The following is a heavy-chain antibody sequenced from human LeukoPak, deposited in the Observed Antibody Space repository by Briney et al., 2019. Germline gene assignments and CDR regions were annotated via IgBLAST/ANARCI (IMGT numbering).Heavy chain of an antibody. Sequence: PGRSLRLSCAASGFTFSSYAMHWVRQAPGKGLEWVAVISYDGSNKYYADSVKGRFTISRDNSKNTLYLQLNSLRAEDAAAYYCAKDYCSGGACYFFDYWGQGTLVTVSS. CDR1: GFTFSSYA. J-gene: IGHJ4*02. D-gene: IGHD2-15*01. CDR3: AKDYCSGGACYFFDY. CDR2: ISYDGSNK. V-gene: IGHV3-30-3*01.